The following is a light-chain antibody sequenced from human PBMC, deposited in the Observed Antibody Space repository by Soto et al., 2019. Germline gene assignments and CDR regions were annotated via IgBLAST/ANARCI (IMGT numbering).Light chain of an antibody. CDR3: QNYYGAPWT. V-gene: IGKV1-27*01. J-gene: IGKJ1*01. CDR1: QGSSNY. Sequence: DIQMTQSPSSLSASVGDRVTITCRASQGSSNYLVWYQQKPGKVPKLLIYAASTLQSGVPSRFSGSGSGTDFNLTISSLQPEDVATYYCQNYYGAPWTFGQGTKVEIK. CDR2: AAS.